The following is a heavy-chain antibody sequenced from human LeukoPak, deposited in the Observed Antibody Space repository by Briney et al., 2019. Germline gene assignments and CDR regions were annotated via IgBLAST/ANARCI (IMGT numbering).Heavy chain of an antibody. Sequence: SETLSLTCAGYGGSFSGYYWSWIRQPPGKGLEWIGEINHSGSTNYNPSLKSRVTISVDTSKNQFSLKLSSVTAADTAVYYCARGNIVVVPAAITRRVYYGLDVWGQGTTVTVSS. CDR2: INHSGST. V-gene: IGHV4-34*01. J-gene: IGHJ6*02. CDR1: GGSFSGYY. D-gene: IGHD2-2*02. CDR3: ARGNIVVVPAAITRRVYYGLDV.